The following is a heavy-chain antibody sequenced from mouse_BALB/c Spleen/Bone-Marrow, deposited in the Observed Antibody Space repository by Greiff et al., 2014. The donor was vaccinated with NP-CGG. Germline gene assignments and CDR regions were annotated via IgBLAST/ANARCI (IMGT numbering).Heavy chain of an antibody. CDR3: TRHGGYYPYYYAMDY. CDR1: GFAFSSYD. Sequence: VQLVESGGGLVKPGGSLKLSCAASGFAFSSYDMSWVRQTPEKRLEWVAYISHGGGTTYYSDTVKGRFTISRDNAKNTLYLQMSSLKSEDTAIYYCTRHGGYYPYYYAMDYWGQGTSVTVSS. V-gene: IGHV5-12-1*01. CDR2: ISHGGGTT. J-gene: IGHJ4*01. D-gene: IGHD2-3*01.